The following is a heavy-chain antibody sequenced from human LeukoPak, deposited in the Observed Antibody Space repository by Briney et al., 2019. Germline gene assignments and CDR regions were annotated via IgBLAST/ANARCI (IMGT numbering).Heavy chain of an antibody. V-gene: IGHV3-49*04. J-gene: IGHJ6*03. CDR3: WGNYYYYMDV. CDR1: GFTFGDYA. D-gene: IGHD7-27*01. CDR2: IRSKAYGGTT. Sequence: GGSLRLSCTASGFTFGDYAMSWVRQAPGKGLGWVGFIRSKAYGGTTEYAASVRGRFTIARDDSKSIAYLQMNSLKTEDTAVYYCWGNYYYYMDVWGKGTTVTVSS.